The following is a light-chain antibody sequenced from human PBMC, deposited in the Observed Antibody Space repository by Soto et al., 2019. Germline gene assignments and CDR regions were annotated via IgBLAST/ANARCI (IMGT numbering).Light chain of an antibody. Sequence: EVVLTQSPATLSVSPGEGVTLSCRASQNVANYLDWYQQKPGQAPRLLIFDASTRATGVPARFSGSGSGTEFTLTVSSLQSEDIAVYFCQQYNNWPPNFGQGTRLEIK. V-gene: IGKV3-15*01. J-gene: IGKJ5*01. CDR1: QNVANY. CDR3: QQYNNWPPN. CDR2: DAS.